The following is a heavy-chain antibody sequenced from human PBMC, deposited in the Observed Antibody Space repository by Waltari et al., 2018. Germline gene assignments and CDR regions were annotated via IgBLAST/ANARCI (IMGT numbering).Heavy chain of an antibody. V-gene: IGHV3-30*02. CDR2: IWSDETNK. J-gene: IGHJ5*02. CDR3: AKGPDSSGYYSNWFDP. Sequence: QVQLVESGGGVVQPGGSLRLSCAASGFTFSNHGIHWVRQAPGRGLEWVAFIWSDETNKHYADSVQVRFTISRDNSKNTVFLQMNSLRTEDTAVYYCAKGPDSSGYYSNWFDPWGQGILVTVSS. D-gene: IGHD3-22*01. CDR1: GFTFSNHG.